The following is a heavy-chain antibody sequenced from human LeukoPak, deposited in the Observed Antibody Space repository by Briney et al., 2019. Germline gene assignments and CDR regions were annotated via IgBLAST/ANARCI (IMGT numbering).Heavy chain of an antibody. CDR1: GFTFSSYG. J-gene: IGHJ6*02. CDR3: ARDLFRDYYDRANLGYYYYYYGMDV. V-gene: IGHV3-33*01. D-gene: IGHD3-22*01. Sequence: GRSLRLSCAASGFTFSSYGMHWVRQAPGKGLEWVAVIWYDGSNKYYADSVKGRFTISRDNSKNTLYLQMNSLRAEDTAVYYCARDLFRDYYDRANLGYYYYYYGMDVWGQGTTVTVSS. CDR2: IWYDGSNK.